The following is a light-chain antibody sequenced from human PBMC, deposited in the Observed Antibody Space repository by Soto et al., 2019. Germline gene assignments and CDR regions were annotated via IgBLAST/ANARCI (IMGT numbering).Light chain of an antibody. CDR1: TSDVDDYNF. J-gene: IGLJ2*01. Sequence: QSVLTQPASVSGSPGQSITIPCTAATSDVDDYNFVSWYQQHPGKAPKLMIYDFINRPSGVSNRFSGSKSGNTASLTISGLQAEDEADYYCSSCACSSTLHVVFGGGTQLTVL. CDR3: SSCACSSTLHVV. V-gene: IGLV2-14*01. CDR2: DFI.